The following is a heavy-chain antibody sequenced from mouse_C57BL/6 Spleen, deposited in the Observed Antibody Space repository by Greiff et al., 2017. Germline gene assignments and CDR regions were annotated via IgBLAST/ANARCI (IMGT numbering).Heavy chain of an antibody. Sequence: QVQLKQSGPELVKPGASVKISCKASGYAFTSSWMNWVKQRPGKGLEWIGQIYPGDGDTNYNGKFKGKATLTADKSSSTAYMQLSSLTSEDSAVYYCAGGSSYGKYFDYWGQGTTLTVSS. CDR2: IYPGDGDT. D-gene: IGHD1-1*01. V-gene: IGHV1-82*01. J-gene: IGHJ2*01. CDR1: GYAFTSSW. CDR3: AGGSSYGKYFDY.